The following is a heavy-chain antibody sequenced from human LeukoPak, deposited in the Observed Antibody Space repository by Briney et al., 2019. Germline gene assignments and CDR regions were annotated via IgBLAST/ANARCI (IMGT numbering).Heavy chain of an antibody. V-gene: IGHV3-23*01. Sequence: AESLRLSCAASGVTFSNYSMSWIRQAPGKGLEWVSAISRSGGTTYYAAPVKGRFTISRDNSKNTLFLQMSSLRAEDTAVYYCAKEAQGCSITSCYFDSWGQGTLVTVSS. CDR1: GVTFSNYS. J-gene: IGHJ4*02. CDR3: AKEAQGCSITSCYFDS. D-gene: IGHD2-2*01. CDR2: ISRSGGTT.